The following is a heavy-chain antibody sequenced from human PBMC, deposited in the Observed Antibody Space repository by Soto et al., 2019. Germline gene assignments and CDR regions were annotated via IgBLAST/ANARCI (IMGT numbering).Heavy chain of an antibody. Sequence: GGSLRLSCAASGVSFNSYDMHWVRQAPGKGPEWVAIISYDGSNTYYSDSVRGRFTISRDNSKDPLYLQMHSLRSEDTAIYYCARISRYCSGGDCHAWGQGTPATVSS. J-gene: IGHJ5*02. D-gene: IGHD2-15*01. CDR2: ISYDGSNT. V-gene: IGHV3-30*03. CDR3: ARISRYCSGGDCHA. CDR1: GVSFNSYD.